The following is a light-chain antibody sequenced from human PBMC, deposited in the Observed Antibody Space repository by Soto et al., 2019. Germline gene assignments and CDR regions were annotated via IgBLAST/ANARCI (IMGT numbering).Light chain of an antibody. CDR2: DAS. CDR1: QSVGTY. CDR3: QQRSNWTGT. J-gene: IGKJ3*01. Sequence: EIVLTQSPATLSLSPGERAILSCRASQSVGTYLAWYQQKPGQAPRLLIYDASNRATGIPARFGGSGSGTDFTLTINSLEPEDFAVYYCQQRSNWTGTFGPGTKVDIK. V-gene: IGKV3-11*01.